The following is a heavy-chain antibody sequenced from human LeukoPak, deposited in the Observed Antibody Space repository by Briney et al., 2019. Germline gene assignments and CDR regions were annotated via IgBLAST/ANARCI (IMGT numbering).Heavy chain of an antibody. CDR3: ARPRRSGYHINYFDY. Sequence: TSETLSPTCAVYGGSFSGYYWSWIRQPPGKGLEWIGEINHSGSTNYNPSLKSRVTISVDTSKNQFSLKLSSVTAADTAVYYCARPRRSGYHINYFDYWAREPWSPSPQ. CDR2: INHSGST. V-gene: IGHV4-34*01. CDR1: GGSFSGYY. D-gene: IGHD3-22*01. J-gene: IGHJ4*02.